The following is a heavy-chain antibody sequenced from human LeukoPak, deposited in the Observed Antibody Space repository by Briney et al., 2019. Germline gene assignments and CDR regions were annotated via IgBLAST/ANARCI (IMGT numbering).Heavy chain of an antibody. CDR1: GGTFSSYA. D-gene: IGHD3-22*01. CDR3: ARANYYDSSGYFLFDY. CDR2: IIPIFGTA. Sequence: VASVKVSCKASGGTFSSYATSWVRQAPGQGLEWMGGIIPIFGTANYAQKFQGRVTITTDESTSTAYMELSSLRSEDTAVYYCARANYYDSSGYFLFDYWGQGTLVTASS. J-gene: IGHJ4*02. V-gene: IGHV1-69*05.